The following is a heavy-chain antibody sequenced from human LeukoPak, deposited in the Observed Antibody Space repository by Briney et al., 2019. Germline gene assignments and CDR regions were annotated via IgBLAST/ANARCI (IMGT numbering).Heavy chain of an antibody. Sequence: AASVKVSCKASGYTFTSYAMNWVRQAPGQGLEWMGWINTNTGNPTYAQGFTGRFVFSLDTSVSTAYLQISSLKAEDTAVYYCARLTARQNVDTAMVIDDYWGQGTLVTVSS. J-gene: IGHJ4*02. D-gene: IGHD5-18*01. CDR2: INTNTGNP. CDR1: GYTFTSYA. V-gene: IGHV7-4-1*02. CDR3: ARLTARQNVDTAMVIDDY.